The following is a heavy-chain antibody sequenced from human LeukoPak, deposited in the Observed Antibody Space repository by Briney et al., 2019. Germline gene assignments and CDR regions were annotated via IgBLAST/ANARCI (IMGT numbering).Heavy chain of an antibody. D-gene: IGHD3-22*01. CDR1: GYTFTSYY. V-gene: IGHV1-46*01. CDR2: INPSGGST. CDR3: ARRGGYYDSSGYAIPYWYFDL. J-gene: IGHJ2*01. Sequence: ASVKVSCKASGYTFTSYYMHWVRQAPGQGLEWMGIINPSGGSTSYAQKFQGRVTMTRDTSTSTVYMELSSLRSEDTAVYYCARRGGYYDSSGYAIPYWYFDLWGRGTLVTVSS.